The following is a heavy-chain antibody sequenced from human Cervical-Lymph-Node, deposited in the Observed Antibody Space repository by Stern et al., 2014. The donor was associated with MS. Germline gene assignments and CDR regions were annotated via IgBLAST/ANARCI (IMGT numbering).Heavy chain of an antibody. CDR2: LNPNSDDP. Sequence: VQLVESGPKMQKPGASVKVSCKASGYTFTAFFINWVRQVPGQGLEWMGRLNPNSDDPTYEQNFQDRVTLTRDTSIGTAYLELSRLTSADTAVYYCAREATRIVVGIDYWGQGTQVTVSS. CDR3: AREATRIVVGIDY. D-gene: IGHD3-22*01. V-gene: IGHV1-2*06. J-gene: IGHJ4*02. CDR1: GYTFTAFF.